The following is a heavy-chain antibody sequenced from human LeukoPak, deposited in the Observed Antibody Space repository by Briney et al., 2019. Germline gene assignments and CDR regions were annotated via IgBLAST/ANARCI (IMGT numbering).Heavy chain of an antibody. V-gene: IGHV4-59*01. CDR1: GGSISGYY. Sequence: SETLSLTCTVSGGSISGYYWSWIRQPPGKGLEWIAYIYYSGSTNYNPSLKSRVTISIDTSKNQFSLRLSSVTAADTAVYYCARLYTSSWAYWFDSWGQGTLVTVSS. CDR3: ARLYTSSWAYWFDS. J-gene: IGHJ5*01. CDR2: IYYSGST. D-gene: IGHD6-13*01.